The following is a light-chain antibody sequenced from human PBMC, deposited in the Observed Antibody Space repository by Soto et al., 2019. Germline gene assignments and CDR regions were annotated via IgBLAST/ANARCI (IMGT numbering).Light chain of an antibody. J-gene: IGKJ3*01. CDR1: QSVSSY. V-gene: IGKV3-11*01. CDR2: DAS. Sequence: EIVLTQSPATLSLSPGERATLSCRASQSVSSYLAWYQQKPGQAPRLLIYDASNRATGIPARFSGSGSGTDFHLTFSSLAPEDFAVYYCQQRSNWHPAGAFTFGPGTKVDIK. CDR3: QQRSNWHPAGAFT.